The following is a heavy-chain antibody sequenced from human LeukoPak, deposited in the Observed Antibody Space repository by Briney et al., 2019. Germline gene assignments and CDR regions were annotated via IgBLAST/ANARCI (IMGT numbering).Heavy chain of an antibody. CDR1: GGSISSSSYY. V-gene: IGHV4-39*01. Sequence: SETLSLTCTVSGGSISSSSYYWGWIRQPPGKGLEWIGRIYYSGSTYYNPSLKSRVTISVDTSKNQFSLKLSSMTAADTAVYYCARSLEAVANWFDPWGQGTLVTVSS. CDR3: ARSLEAVANWFDP. D-gene: IGHD6-19*01. J-gene: IGHJ5*02. CDR2: IYYSGST.